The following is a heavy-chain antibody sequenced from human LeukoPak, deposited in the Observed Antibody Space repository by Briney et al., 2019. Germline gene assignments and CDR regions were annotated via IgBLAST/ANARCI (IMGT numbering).Heavy chain of an antibody. CDR3: ARHKYSGYERVFDY. Sequence: SETLSLTCTVSGGSISGYFWVWVRQPPGKGLEWVGYIYYTGSTNYNPSLKSRATISIDTSKNQFSLTLNSVTAADTGVYYCARHKYSGYERVFDYWGQGTLVTVSS. D-gene: IGHD5-12*01. CDR1: GGSISGYF. CDR2: IYYTGST. J-gene: IGHJ4*02. V-gene: IGHV4-59*08.